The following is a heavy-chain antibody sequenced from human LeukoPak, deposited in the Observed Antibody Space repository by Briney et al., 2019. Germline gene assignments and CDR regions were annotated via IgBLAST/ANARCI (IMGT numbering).Heavy chain of an antibody. CDR3: ARDRGRYSSSFYFDY. J-gene: IGHJ4*02. CDR2: IIPIFGTA. Sequence: ASVKVSCKASGGTFSSYAISWVRQAPGQELEWMGGIIPIFGTANYAQKFQGRVTITTDESTSTAYMELSSLRSEDTAVYYCARDRGRYSSSFYFDYWGQGTLVTVSS. CDR1: GGTFSSYA. D-gene: IGHD6-6*01. V-gene: IGHV1-69*05.